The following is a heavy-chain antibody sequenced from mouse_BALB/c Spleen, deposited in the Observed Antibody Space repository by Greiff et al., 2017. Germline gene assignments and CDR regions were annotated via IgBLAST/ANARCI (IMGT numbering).Heavy chain of an antibody. J-gene: IGHJ4*01. CDR3: ARDRGYYGSSLYYAMDY. V-gene: IGHV5-6-3*01. Sequence: EVMLVESGGGLVQPGGSLKLSCAASGFTFSSYGMSWVRQTPDKRLELVATINSNGGSTYYPDSVKGRFTISRDNAKNTLYLQMSSLKSEDTAMYYCARDRGYYGSSLYYAMDYWGQGTSVTVSS. CDR1: GFTFSSYG. CDR2: INSNGGST. D-gene: IGHD1-1*01.